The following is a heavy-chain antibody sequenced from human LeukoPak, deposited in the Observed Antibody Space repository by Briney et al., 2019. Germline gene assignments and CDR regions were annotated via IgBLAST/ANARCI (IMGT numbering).Heavy chain of an antibody. Sequence: GGSLRLSCAASGFTFSNYGMHWVRQAPGKGLEWVALISNDGSNKFYADSVKGRFAISRDNSKNTLYLQMNSLRAEDTAVYYCAKADTSPFKPNFDYWGQGTLVTVSS. J-gene: IGHJ4*02. CDR2: ISNDGSNK. CDR3: AKADTSPFKPNFDY. CDR1: GFTFSNYG. D-gene: IGHD1-14*01. V-gene: IGHV3-30*18.